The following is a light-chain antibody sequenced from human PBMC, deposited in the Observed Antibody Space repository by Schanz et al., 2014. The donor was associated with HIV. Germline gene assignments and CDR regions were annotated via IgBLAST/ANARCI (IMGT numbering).Light chain of an antibody. V-gene: IGLV2-8*01. CDR2: EVS. CDR1: SSDVGGHNY. Sequence: QSALTQPPSASGSPGQSVTISCTGTSSDVGGHNYVSWYQHHPGKAPKLIIFEVSERPSGVPDRFSGSKSGTSASLAITGLQSEDEAYYYCNSCTSTNTLVFGGGTKLTVL. CDR3: NSCTSTNTLV. J-gene: IGLJ3*02.